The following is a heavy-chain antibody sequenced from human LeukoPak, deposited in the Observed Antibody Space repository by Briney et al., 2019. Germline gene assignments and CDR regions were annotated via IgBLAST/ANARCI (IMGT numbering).Heavy chain of an antibody. V-gene: IGHV3-43*02. CDR3: AKDFKYSSSSGSCFDY. J-gene: IGHJ4*02. CDR2: ISVDGGST. D-gene: IGHD6-6*01. Sequence: GGSLRLSCAASGFTFDDYAMHWVRQAPGKGLEWVSLISVDGGSTYYADSVKGRFTISRDNSKNSLYLQMNSLRTEDTALYYCAKDFKYSSSSGSCFDYWGQGTLVTVSS. CDR1: GFTFDDYA.